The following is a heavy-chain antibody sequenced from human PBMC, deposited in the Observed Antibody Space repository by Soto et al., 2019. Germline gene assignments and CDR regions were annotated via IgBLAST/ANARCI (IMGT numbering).Heavy chain of an antibody. CDR3: TTGRPPVARYYFDY. CDR1: GFTFSNAW. Sequence: GGSLRLSCAASGFTFSNAWMNWVRQAPGKGLEWDGRIKSKTDGGTTDYAAPVKGRFTISRDDSKNTLYLQMNSLKTEDTAVYYCTTGRPPVARYYFDYWGQGTLVTVSS. J-gene: IGHJ4*02. V-gene: IGHV3-15*07. D-gene: IGHD2-15*01. CDR2: IKSKTDGGTT.